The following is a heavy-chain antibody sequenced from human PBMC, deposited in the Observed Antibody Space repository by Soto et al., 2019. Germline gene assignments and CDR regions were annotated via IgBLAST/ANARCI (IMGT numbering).Heavy chain of an antibody. Sequence: VGSLRLSCAASGFTFSRCALHWGRQAPGKGLEWVSAISYDGRNTYYTDSVKARFIVSRDNSKNTLYLKMHSLRAEDTAVYYCARVGWGRPLAFWAQGTQVTVSS. V-gene: IGHV3-30*04. J-gene: IGHJ4*02. CDR3: ARVGWGRPLAF. CDR2: ISYDGRNT. D-gene: IGHD6-19*01. CDR1: GFTFSRCA.